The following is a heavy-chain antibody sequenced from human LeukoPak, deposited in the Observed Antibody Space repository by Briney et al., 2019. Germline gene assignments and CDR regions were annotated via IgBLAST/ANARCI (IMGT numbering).Heavy chain of an antibody. D-gene: IGHD4-4*01. CDR3: AKGADYSNYVVWFDP. J-gene: IGHJ5*02. CDR1: GFTFSSYA. V-gene: IGHV3-23*01. Sequence: GGSLRLSCAASGFTFSSYATSWVRQAPGKGLEWVSAISGSGGSTYYADSVKGRFTISRDNSKNTLYLQMNSPRAEDTAVYYCAKGADYSNYVVWFDPWGQGTLVTVSS. CDR2: ISGSGGST.